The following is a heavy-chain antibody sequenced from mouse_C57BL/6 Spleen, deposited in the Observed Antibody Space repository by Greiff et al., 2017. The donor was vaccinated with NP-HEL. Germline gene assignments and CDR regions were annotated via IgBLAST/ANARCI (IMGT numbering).Heavy chain of an antibody. CDR2: IYPGDGDT. Sequence: QVQLQQSGAELVKPGASVKISCKASGYAFSSYWMNWVKQRPGKGLEWIGQIYPGDGDTNYNGKFKGKATLTADKSSSAAYMQLSSLTSEDSAVYFCARGEGYSYMDYWGQGTSVTVSS. J-gene: IGHJ4*01. CDR3: ARGEGYSYMDY. V-gene: IGHV1-80*01. D-gene: IGHD1-1*01. CDR1: GYAFSSYW.